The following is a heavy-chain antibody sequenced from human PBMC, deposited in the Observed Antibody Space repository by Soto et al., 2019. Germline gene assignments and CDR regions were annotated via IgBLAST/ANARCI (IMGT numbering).Heavy chain of an antibody. J-gene: IGHJ4*02. CDR2: ISYDGSNK. V-gene: IGHV3-30-3*01. CDR3: ARVRGHFDRLGAFDY. CDR1: GFTFSSYA. D-gene: IGHD3-16*01. Sequence: PGGSLRLSCAASGFTFSSYAMHWVRQAPGKGLEWVAVISYDGSNKYYADSVRGRFTISRDNSKNTLYLQMNSLRAEDTAVYYCARVRGHFDRLGAFDYWGQGTLVTISS.